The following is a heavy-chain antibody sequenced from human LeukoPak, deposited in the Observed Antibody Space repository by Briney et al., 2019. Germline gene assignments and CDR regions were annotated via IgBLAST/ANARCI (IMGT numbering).Heavy chain of an antibody. Sequence: GGSLRLSCAASGFTFSSYGMHWVRQAPGKGLEWVAVIWYDGRNKYYADSVEGRYTISRDNSKNTLYLQMNSLRAEDTAVYYCARGSSLLWFGEFQTVFYFDYWGQGTLVTVSS. J-gene: IGHJ4*02. CDR3: ARGSSLLWFGEFQTVFYFDY. CDR1: GFTFSSYG. D-gene: IGHD3-10*01. CDR2: IWYDGRNK. V-gene: IGHV3-33*01.